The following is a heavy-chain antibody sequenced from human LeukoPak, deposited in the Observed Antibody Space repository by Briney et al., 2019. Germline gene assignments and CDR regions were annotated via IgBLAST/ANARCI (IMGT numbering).Heavy chain of an antibody. D-gene: IGHD3-22*01. V-gene: IGHV3-23*01. CDR1: GFTFRSHA. Sequence: GGSLRLSCAASGFTFRSHAMSWVRQAAGKGLEWVSAISGSGGSTYYADSVKGRFTISRDNSKNTLYLQMNSLRAEDTAVYYCAKGRPLSTYYYDSSGYYYLVYWGQGTLVTVSS. J-gene: IGHJ4*02. CDR3: AKGRPLSTYYYDSSGYYYLVY. CDR2: ISGSGGST.